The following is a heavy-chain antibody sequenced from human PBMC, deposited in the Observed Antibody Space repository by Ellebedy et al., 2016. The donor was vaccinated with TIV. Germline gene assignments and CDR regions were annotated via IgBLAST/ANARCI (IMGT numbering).Heavy chain of an antibody. CDR3: ANRGHSLGYFES. J-gene: IGHJ4*02. CDR1: GFTFSSYA. V-gene: IGHV3-23*01. D-gene: IGHD5-18*01. Sequence: GESLKISCAGSGFTFSSYAMTWVRQAPGQGLEWVSTISGLGESTFYADPVKGRFTISRDNARNMVYLQMNSLRADDTAVYFCANRGHSLGYFESWGQGTLVTVSS. CDR2: ISGLGEST.